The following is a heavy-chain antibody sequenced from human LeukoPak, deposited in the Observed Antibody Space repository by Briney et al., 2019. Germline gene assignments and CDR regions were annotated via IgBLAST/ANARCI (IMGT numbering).Heavy chain of an antibody. J-gene: IGHJ4*02. D-gene: IGHD6-19*01. Sequence: GGSLRLFCAASGFTFSSYDMHWVRNATGKGLEWVSAIGTAGDTYYPGSVKGRFTISRENAKNSLYLQMNSLRAEDTAVYYCARGIAVAGTSYYFDYWGQGTLVTVSS. V-gene: IGHV3-13*01. CDR2: IGTAGDT. CDR3: ARGIAVAGTSYYFDY. CDR1: GFTFSSYD.